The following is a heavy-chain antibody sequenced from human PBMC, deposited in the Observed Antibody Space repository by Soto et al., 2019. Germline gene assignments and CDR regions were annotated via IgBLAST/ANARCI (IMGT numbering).Heavy chain of an antibody. CDR3: GPRGAVADPRGY. CDR2: INHSGST. V-gene: IGHV4-34*01. CDR1: GGSFSYFY. D-gene: IGHD6-19*01. J-gene: IGHJ4*02. Sequence: SETLSLTCAVYGGSFSYFYWTWIRQLPGKGLEWIGEINHSGSTNYNPSLKRRGAISGDTSKNQFSLNLRSVTAADTAVYYCGPRGAVADPRGYWGQGTLVTVSS.